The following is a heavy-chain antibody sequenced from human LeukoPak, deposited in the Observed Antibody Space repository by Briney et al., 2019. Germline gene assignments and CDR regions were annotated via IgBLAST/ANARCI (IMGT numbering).Heavy chain of an antibody. V-gene: IGHV1-69*05. D-gene: IGHD2-15*01. Sequence: GASVKVSCKASGGTFSSYAISWVRQAPGQGLEWMGGIIPIFGTANYAQKLQGRVTMTTDTSTSTAYVELRSLRSDDTAVYYCARDVTEVKYQYCSGGSCYSGYYYYYMDVWGKGTTVTVSS. J-gene: IGHJ6*03. CDR2: IIPIFGTA. CDR1: GGTFSSYA. CDR3: ARDVTEVKYQYCSGGSCYSGYYYYYMDV.